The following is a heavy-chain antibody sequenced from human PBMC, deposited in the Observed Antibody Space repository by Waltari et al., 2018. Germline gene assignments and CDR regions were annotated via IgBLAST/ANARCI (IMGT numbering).Heavy chain of an antibody. Sequence: QVQLVQSGAEVKKPGAAVKVSCKASGYTFTGYYMHWVRQAPGQGLEWLGWINPNSGGTDYAQKFQGRVSVTRDTSISTAYMELSRLRSDDTAMYYCARDKEGMDVWGQGTTVTVSS. J-gene: IGHJ6*02. CDR3: ARDKEGMDV. CDR1: GYTFTGYY. CDR2: INPNSGGT. V-gene: IGHV1-2*02.